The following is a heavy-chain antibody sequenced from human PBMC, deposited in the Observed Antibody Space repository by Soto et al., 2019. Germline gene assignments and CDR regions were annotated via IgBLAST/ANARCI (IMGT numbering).Heavy chain of an antibody. J-gene: IGHJ6*02. CDR2: INSSGGST. D-gene: IGHD6-19*01. Sequence: ASVKVSCKASGYTFTSHYMHWVRQAPGQGLEWMGVINSSGGSTRYAQQFQDRVTMTRDTSTSTVYMEVSSLRGEDTAVYYCARDLGTEGEQWLVPYYYYYGMDVWGQGTTVTVSS. CDR1: GYTFTSHY. V-gene: IGHV1-46*01. CDR3: ARDLGTEGEQWLVPYYYYYGMDV.